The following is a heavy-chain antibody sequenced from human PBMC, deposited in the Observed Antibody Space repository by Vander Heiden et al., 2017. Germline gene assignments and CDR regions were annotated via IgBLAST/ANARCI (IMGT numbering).Heavy chain of an antibody. CDR1: GYTFNSYG. J-gene: IGHJ5*02. V-gene: IGHV1-18*01. D-gene: IGHD1-26*01. CDR3: ARDRIGTLAYFDP. Sequence: QVQLVQSGVEVKKPGASVKVSCKASGYTFNSYGIRWVRQAPGQGLEWVGWSSTYSGNTISAQKYQGRVSMTRDTSTSIVYMELRSLRSDDTAVYYCARDRIGTLAYFDPWGQGTRGTVSS. CDR2: SSTYSGNT.